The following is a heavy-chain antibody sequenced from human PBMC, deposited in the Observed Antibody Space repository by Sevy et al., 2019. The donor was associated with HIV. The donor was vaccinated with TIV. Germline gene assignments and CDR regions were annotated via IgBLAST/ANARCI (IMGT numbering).Heavy chain of an antibody. CDR3: ARDLPPSATTVSHFDY. J-gene: IGHJ4*02. V-gene: IGHV3-48*03. Sequence: GGSLRLSCAASGFTFSSYEMNWVRQAPGKGLEWVSYISNTGSSIYYSDSVKGRFTMSTDNAKNSLYLQMNSLRGEDTAVYYCARDLPPSATTVSHFDYWGRGTLVTVSS. D-gene: IGHD4-17*01. CDR1: GFTFSSYE. CDR2: ISNTGSSI.